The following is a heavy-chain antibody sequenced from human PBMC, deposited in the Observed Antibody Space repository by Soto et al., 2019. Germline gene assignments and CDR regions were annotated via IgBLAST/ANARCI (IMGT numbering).Heavy chain of an antibody. J-gene: IGHJ4*02. CDR3: ARLGDSYGYHY. V-gene: IGHV4-39*02. CDR2: IYYSGST. CDR1: DGSIRSSSDY. D-gene: IGHD5-18*01. Sequence: SETLSLTSTVSDGSIRSSSDYWGWIRQPPGKGLEWIGSIYYSGSTYYNPSLKSRVTISVDTSKNHFSLKLSSVTAADTAVYYCARLGDSYGYHYWGQGTLDTVSS.